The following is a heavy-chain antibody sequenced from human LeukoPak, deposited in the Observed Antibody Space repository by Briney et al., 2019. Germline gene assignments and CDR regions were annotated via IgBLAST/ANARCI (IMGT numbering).Heavy chain of an antibody. Sequence: SETLSLTCAVYGGSFSGYYWSWIRQPPGKGLEWIGEINHSGSTNYNPSLKSRVTISVDTSKNQFSLKLSSVTAADTAVYYCAREGQFRLLYYFDYWGQGTLVTVSS. CDR1: GGSFSGYY. CDR2: INHSGST. J-gene: IGHJ4*02. D-gene: IGHD2-15*01. CDR3: AREGQFRLLYYFDY. V-gene: IGHV4-34*01.